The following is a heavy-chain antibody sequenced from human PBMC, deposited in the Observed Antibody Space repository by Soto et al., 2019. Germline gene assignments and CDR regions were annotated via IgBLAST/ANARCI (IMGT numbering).Heavy chain of an antibody. CDR1: GFTFGSYS. D-gene: IGHD6-19*01. V-gene: IGHV3-21*01. Sequence: GGSLRLSCAASGFTFGSYSVNWVRQAPGKGLEWVSSISSSSSYIYYADSVKGRFTISRDNAKNSLYLQMNSLRAEDTAVYYCARDQIAVAGTDYYGMDVWGQGTTVTVS. CDR3: ARDQIAVAGTDYYGMDV. CDR2: ISSSSSYI. J-gene: IGHJ6*02.